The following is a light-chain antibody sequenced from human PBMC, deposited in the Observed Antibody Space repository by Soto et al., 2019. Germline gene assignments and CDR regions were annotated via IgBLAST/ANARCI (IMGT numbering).Light chain of an antibody. CDR2: EVS. J-gene: IGLJ1*01. CDR3: SSYAGSNKSV. Sequence: QSPLTQPPSAPGSPVQAVTISCTGTSSDVGGYNDVSWYQQHPGKAPKLMIYEVSKRPSGVPDRFSGSKSGNTASLTVSGLQPEDEADYYCSSYAGSNKSVFGTGTKVTVL. CDR1: SSDVGGYND. V-gene: IGLV2-8*01.